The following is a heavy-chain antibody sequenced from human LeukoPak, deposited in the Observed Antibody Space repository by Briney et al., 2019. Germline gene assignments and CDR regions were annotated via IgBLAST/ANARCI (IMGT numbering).Heavy chain of an antibody. D-gene: IGHD1-26*01. CDR1: GFTFSSYA. CDR3: AKEGSGSYLFDY. CDR2: ISGSGGST. J-gene: IGHJ4*02. V-gene: IGHV3-23*01. Sequence: SGGSLRLSCAASGFTFSSYAMSWVRQAPGKGLEWVSAISGSGGSTYYADSVKGRFTISRDNSKNTLYLQMNSLRAEDTTVYYCAKEGSGSYLFDYWGQGTLVTVSS.